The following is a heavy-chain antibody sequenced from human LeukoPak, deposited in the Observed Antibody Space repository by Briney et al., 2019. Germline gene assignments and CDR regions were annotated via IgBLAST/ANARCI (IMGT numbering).Heavy chain of an antibody. J-gene: IGHJ3*02. CDR2: ISYDGSNK. V-gene: IGHV3-30*18. Sequence: GGSLRLSCAASGFTFSSYGMHWVRQAPGKGLEWVAVISYDGSNKYYADSVKGRFTISRDNSKNTLYLQMNSLRAEDTAVYYCAKGGDMAPDAFDIWGQGTMVTVSS. CDR1: GFTFSSYG. CDR3: AKGGDMAPDAFDI. D-gene: IGHD2-15*01.